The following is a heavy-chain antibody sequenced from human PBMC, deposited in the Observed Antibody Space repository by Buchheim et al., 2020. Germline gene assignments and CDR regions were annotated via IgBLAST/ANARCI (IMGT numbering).Heavy chain of an antibody. V-gene: IGHV3-30-3*01. CDR2: ISYDGSNK. CDR1: GFTFSSYA. D-gene: IGHD3-16*01. CDR3: ARGRPYDYVWGISYRFEY. J-gene: IGHJ4*02. Sequence: QVQLVESGGGVVQPGRSLRLSCAASGFTFSSYAMHWVRQAPGKGLEWVAVISYDGSNKYYADSVKGRFTISRDNSKNTLYLQMNSLRAEDTAVYYCARGRPYDYVWGISYRFEYWGQGTL.